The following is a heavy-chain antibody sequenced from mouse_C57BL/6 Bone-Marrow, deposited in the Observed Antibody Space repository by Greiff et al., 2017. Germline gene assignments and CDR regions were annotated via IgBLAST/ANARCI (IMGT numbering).Heavy chain of an antibody. Sequence: QVQLQQPGAELVKPGASVKLSCKASGYTFTSYWMHWVKQRPGQGLEWIGMIHPNSGSTNYNEKFKSKATLTVDKSSSTAYMQLSSLTSEDSAVYYCATSYSNDYYAMDYWGQGTSVTVSA. V-gene: IGHV1-64*01. CDR2: IHPNSGST. CDR1: GYTFTSYW. CDR3: ATSYSNDYYAMDY. D-gene: IGHD2-5*01. J-gene: IGHJ4*01.